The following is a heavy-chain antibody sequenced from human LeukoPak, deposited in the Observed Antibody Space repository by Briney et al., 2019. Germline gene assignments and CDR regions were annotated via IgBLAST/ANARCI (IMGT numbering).Heavy chain of an antibody. D-gene: IGHD3-10*01. J-gene: IGHJ6*02. CDR3: ARGRRGAMDV. CDR1: GSSFSSFS. CDR2: ITPILGTS. Sequence: PVKVSCKTSGSSFSSFSLSWVRQAPGQGLELMGRITPILGTSKYAQKFQGRVTITADKSTTTAFMELSSLTTEDTAVYYCARGRRGAMDVWGQGTTVIVS. V-gene: IGHV1-69*08.